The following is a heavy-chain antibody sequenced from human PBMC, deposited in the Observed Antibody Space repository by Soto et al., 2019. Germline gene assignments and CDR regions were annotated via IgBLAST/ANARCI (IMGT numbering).Heavy chain of an antibody. V-gene: IGHV1-69*01. Sequence: QVQLVQSGAEVKKPGSSVKVSCKASGGTFSSYAISWVRQAPGQGLEWMGGIIPIFGTANYAQKFQGRVTITADEYTSTAYMELSSLRSEDTAVYYCARGYCSGGSCYSPFYYYYYGMDVWGQGTTVTVSS. CDR3: ARGYCSGGSCYSPFYYYYYGMDV. D-gene: IGHD2-15*01. J-gene: IGHJ6*02. CDR1: GGTFSSYA. CDR2: IIPIFGTA.